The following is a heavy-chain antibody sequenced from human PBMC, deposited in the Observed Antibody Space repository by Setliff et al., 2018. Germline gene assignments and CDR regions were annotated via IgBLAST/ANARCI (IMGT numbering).Heavy chain of an antibody. D-gene: IGHD6-13*01. J-gene: IGHJ4*02. CDR1: GFTFSSYA. CDR3: AKDGSGSYDYLDY. V-gene: IGHV3-23*01. CDR2: ISGSGGST. Sequence: GGSLRLSCAASGFTFSSYAMTWVRQAPGKGLEWVSVISGSGGSTYYADSVKGRFPISRDNSKNTLYLQMNSLRAEDTAVYYCAKDGSGSYDYLDYWGQGTLVTVSS.